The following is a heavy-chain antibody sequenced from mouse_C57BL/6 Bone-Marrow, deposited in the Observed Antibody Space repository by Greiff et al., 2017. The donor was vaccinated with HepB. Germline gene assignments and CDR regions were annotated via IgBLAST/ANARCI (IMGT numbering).Heavy chain of an antibody. V-gene: IGHV1-59*01. CDR2: IDPSDSYT. D-gene: IGHD3-3*01. CDR1: GYTFTSYW. CDR3: ARLGC. Sequence: VQLQQSGAELVRPGTSVKLSCKASGYTFTSYWMHWVKQRPGQGLEWIGVIDPSDSYTNYNQKFKGKATLTVDTSSSTAYMQLSSLTSEDSAVYYCARLGCWGQGTTLTVSS. J-gene: IGHJ2*01.